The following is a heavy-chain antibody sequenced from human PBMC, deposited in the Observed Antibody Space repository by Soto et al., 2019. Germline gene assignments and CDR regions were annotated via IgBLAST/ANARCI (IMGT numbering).Heavy chain of an antibody. V-gene: IGHV4-34*01. J-gene: IGHJ4*02. D-gene: IGHD6-13*01. CDR1: GGSFSGYC. Sequence: QVHLQQWGAGLLKPSETLSLTCAVYGGSFSGYCWTWIRQPPGKGLEWIGEISHNGSTSYNPSLKSRVTMSVDTSKNHFSLKLTSVTAADTAVYYCARGRMGYTNTWYVDWGQGTLVTVSS. CDR3: ARGRMGYTNTWYVD. CDR2: ISHNGST.